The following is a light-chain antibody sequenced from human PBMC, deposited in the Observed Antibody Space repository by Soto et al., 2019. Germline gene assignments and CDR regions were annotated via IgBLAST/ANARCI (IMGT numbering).Light chain of an antibody. Sequence: EIVMTQSPATLSVSPGERATLSCRASQSVNSNLAWYQQKPGQAPRLLISGASTRATGIPARFSGSGSETEFTLTISSLQSEDLAVYYCQQYSNWWTFGQGTKVEIK. J-gene: IGKJ1*01. CDR2: GAS. CDR3: QQYSNWWT. V-gene: IGKV3-15*01. CDR1: QSVNSN.